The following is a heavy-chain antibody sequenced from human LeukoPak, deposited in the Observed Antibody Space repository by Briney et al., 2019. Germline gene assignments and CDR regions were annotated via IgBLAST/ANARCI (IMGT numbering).Heavy chain of an antibody. D-gene: IGHD5-24*01. CDR2: IYSSGHTI. J-gene: IGHJ4*02. Sequence: GGSLRLSCTASGFAFSSYEMNWVRQAPGKGPEWVSYIYSSGHTIYYADSVKGRFTISRDNAKNSLYLQMNSLRAEDTAVYYCATGGWLQPFDYWGQGTLVTVSS. CDR3: ATGGWLQPFDY. CDR1: GFAFSSYE. V-gene: IGHV3-48*03.